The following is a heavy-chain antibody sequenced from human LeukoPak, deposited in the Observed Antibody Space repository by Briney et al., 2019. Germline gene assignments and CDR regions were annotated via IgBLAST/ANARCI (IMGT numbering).Heavy chain of an antibody. CDR1: GFTFDDYG. J-gene: IGHJ4*02. CDR2: ISTSSSYI. D-gene: IGHD1-1*01. Sequence: PGGSLRLSCAASGFTFDDYGMSWVRQAPGKGLEWVSSISTSSSYIYYADSVKGRFTISRDNAKNSLYLQMDSLRVEDTAIYYCARDPRTVRIWGQGTLVTVSS. V-gene: IGHV3-21*01. CDR3: ARDPRTVRI.